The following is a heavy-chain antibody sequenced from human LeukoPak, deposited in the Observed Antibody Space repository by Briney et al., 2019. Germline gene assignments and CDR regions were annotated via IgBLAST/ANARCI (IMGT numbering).Heavy chain of an antibody. V-gene: IGHV3-21*01. CDR2: ISSGGSYM. D-gene: IGHD3-10*01. Sequence: GGSLRLSCAGSGFTFSGYGMNWVRQAPGKGLEWVSSISSGGSYMYYADSLKGRFTISRDNAKNSLYLQMNSLRAEDTAVYYCARVGAKGGWYFRLWRRGTLVTVSS. CDR3: ARVGAKGGWYFRL. J-gene: IGHJ2*01. CDR1: GFTFSGYG.